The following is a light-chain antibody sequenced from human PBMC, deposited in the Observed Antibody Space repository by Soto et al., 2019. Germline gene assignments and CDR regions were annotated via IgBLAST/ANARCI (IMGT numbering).Light chain of an antibody. CDR2: GAS. CDR3: KKYNNWPPIT. CDR1: QSVSSN. J-gene: IGKJ5*01. V-gene: IGKV3-15*01. Sequence: EIVMTQSPATLSVSPGERATLSCRASQSVSSNLAWYQQKPGQAPRLLIYGASTRATGIPARFSGSGSETEFTLTISSLQSEDFAVYYCKKYNNWPPITFGQGTRLEIK.